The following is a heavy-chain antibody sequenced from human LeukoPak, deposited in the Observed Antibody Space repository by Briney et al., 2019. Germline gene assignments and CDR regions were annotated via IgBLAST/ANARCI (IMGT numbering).Heavy chain of an antibody. J-gene: IGHJ3*02. CDR3: VRGNYDSRGYSNAFDI. Sequence: SGTLSLTCTVSGASISSSYWSWIRQPPTKRRKCIGFIYYSGSTNSNPSLKSRVTISADTSKNQFSLKLSSVTAADTAIYYCVRGNYDSRGYSNAFDIWGQGAKVTVSS. CDR1: GASISSSY. D-gene: IGHD3-22*01. CDR2: IYYSGST. V-gene: IGHV4-59*01.